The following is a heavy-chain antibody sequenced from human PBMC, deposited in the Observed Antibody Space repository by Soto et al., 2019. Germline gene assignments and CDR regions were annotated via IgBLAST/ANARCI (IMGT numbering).Heavy chain of an antibody. CDR1: GFTFSSYA. CDR2: ISYDGSNK. J-gene: IGHJ4*02. V-gene: IGHV3-30-3*01. D-gene: IGHD3-22*01. CDR3: ARAAQIYYYDSSGYSSFDY. Sequence: EGSLRLSCAASGFTFSSYAMHWVRQAPGKGLEWVALISYDGSNKYYADSVKGRFTISRDNSKNTLYLQMNSLRTEDTAVYYCARAAQIYYYDSSGYSSFDYWGQGTLVTVSS.